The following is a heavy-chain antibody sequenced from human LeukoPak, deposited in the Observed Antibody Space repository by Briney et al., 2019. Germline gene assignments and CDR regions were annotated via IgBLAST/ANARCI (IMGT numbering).Heavy chain of an antibody. D-gene: IGHD3-10*01. CDR1: GGSISSSSYY. V-gene: IGHV4-39*01. CDR3: ARFGNHWYFDL. J-gene: IGHJ2*01. CDR2: IYYSGST. Sequence: SETLSLTCTVSGGSISSSSYYWGWIRQPPGKGLEWVGSIYYSGSTYYNPSLKSRVTISVDTSKNQFSLKLSSVTAADTAVYYCARFGNHWYFDLWGRGTLVTVSS.